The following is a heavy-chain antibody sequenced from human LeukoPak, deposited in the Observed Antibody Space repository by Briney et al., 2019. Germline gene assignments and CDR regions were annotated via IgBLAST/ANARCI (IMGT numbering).Heavy chain of an antibody. CDR2: IRSKANSYAT. D-gene: IGHD6-13*01. CDR3: ARENSGIAATDIIDY. Sequence: GGSLKLSCAASGFTFSGSAMHWVRQASGKGLEWVGRIRSKANSYATAYAASVKGRFTISRDDSKNTAYLQMNSLRAEDTAVYYCARENSGIAATDIIDYWGQGTQVTVSS. J-gene: IGHJ4*02. V-gene: IGHV3-73*01. CDR1: GFTFSGSA.